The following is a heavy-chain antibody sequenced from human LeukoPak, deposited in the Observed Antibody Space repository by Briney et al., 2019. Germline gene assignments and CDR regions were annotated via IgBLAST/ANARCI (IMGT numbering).Heavy chain of an antibody. V-gene: IGHV1-8*01. D-gene: IGHD2-8*02. Sequence: ASVKLSCKASGYTFDNFEINWVRQAPGQGLEWMGWMKANSGDTGYPEKFRGRVTMTRDTSRNTAYMELSSLTSEDTAVYYCARGFCTGHACYTAEYLPHWGQGTLITVSS. CDR3: ARGFCTGHACYTAEYLPH. J-gene: IGHJ1*01. CDR1: GYTFDNFE. CDR2: MKANSGDT.